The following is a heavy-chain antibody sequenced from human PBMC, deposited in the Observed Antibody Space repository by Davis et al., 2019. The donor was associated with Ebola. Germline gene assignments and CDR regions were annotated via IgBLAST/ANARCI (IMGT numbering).Heavy chain of an antibody. Sequence: MPSETLSLTCGVYGGSFSDYFWSWIRQPPQKGLEWIGEISHHNGDTNYNPSLRSRVAISVDSSKRQFSLKINPVTAADTATYYCARTTKTNIEGSCLGYNSFDSWGQGVLVSVSS. J-gene: IGHJ5*01. V-gene: IGHV4-34*01. CDR1: GGSFSDYF. CDR2: ISHHNGDT. D-gene: IGHD2/OR15-2a*01. CDR3: ARTTKTNIEGSCLGYNSFDS.